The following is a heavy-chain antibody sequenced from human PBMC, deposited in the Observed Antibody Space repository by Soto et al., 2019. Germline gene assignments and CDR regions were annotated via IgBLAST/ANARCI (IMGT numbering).Heavy chain of an antibody. D-gene: IGHD3-3*01. CDR1: GFTFSSYS. J-gene: IGHJ5*02. CDR3: ARGGIFGVVINWFDP. Sequence: EVQLVESGGGLVKPGGSLRLSCAASGFTFSSYSMNWVRQAPGKGLEWVSSISSSSSYIYYADSVKGRFTISRDNAKNSLYLQMNSLRAEDTAVYYCARGGIFGVVINWFDPWGQGTLVTVSS. V-gene: IGHV3-21*01. CDR2: ISSSSSYI.